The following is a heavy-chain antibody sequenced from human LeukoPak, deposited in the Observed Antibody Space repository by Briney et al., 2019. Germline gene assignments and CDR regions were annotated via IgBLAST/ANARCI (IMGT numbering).Heavy chain of an antibody. V-gene: IGHV4-34*01. J-gene: IGHJ2*01. Sequence: SETLSLTCAVYGGSFSGYYWSWIRQPPGKGLEWIGEINHSGSTNYNPSLKSRVTISVDTSKNQFSLKLSSVTAADTAVYYCARHGARWYFDLWGRGTLVTVSS. D-gene: IGHD4-17*01. CDR2: INHSGST. CDR1: GGSFSGYY. CDR3: ARHGARWYFDL.